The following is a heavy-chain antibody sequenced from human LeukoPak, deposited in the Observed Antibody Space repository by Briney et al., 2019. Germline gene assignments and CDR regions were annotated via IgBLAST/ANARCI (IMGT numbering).Heavy chain of an antibody. CDR3: ARGRSSSWSSFDY. CDR2: IYNNGRT. D-gene: IGHD6-13*01. Sequence: SETLSLTCTVSGGSISSGDYYLSWIRQPPGKGLEWIGYIYNNGRTYYNPSLKSRVTISVDTSKNLFSLKVSSVTAADAAVYYCARGRSSSWSSFDYWGQGTLVTVSS. V-gene: IGHV4-30-4*01. J-gene: IGHJ4*02. CDR1: GGSISSGDYY.